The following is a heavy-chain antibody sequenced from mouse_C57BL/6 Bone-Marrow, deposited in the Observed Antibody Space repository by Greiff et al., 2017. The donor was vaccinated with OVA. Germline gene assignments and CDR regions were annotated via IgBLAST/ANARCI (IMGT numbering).Heavy chain of an antibody. CDR2: IDPSDSYT. CDR3: ARNTYHHAFAY. V-gene: IGHV1-69*01. D-gene: IGHD5-1*01. Sequence: QVQLQQPGAELVMPGASVKLSCKASGYTFTSYWMHWVKQRPGQGLEWLGEIDPSDSYTNYNQKFKGKSTLTVDKSSSTAYMQLSSLTSEDSAVYYCARNTYHHAFAYWGQGTLVTVSA. J-gene: IGHJ3*01. CDR1: GYTFTSYW.